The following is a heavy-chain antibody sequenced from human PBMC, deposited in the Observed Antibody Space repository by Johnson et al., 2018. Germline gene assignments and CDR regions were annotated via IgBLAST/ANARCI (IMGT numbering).Heavy chain of an antibody. J-gene: IGHJ4*02. CDR2: ISYDGTYK. V-gene: IGHV3-30*18. Sequence: QWVRQAPGKGLEWLALISYDGTYKQYAGSVKGRFTISRDNSKNTVSLQMSGLRTEDTAVYYCAKSFCGGDCFVDYWGQGTLVTVSS. CDR3: AKSFCGGDCFVDY. D-gene: IGHD2-21*01.